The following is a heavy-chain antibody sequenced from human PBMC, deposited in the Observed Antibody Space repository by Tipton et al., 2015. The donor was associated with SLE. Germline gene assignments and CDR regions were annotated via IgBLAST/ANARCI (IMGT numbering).Heavy chain of an antibody. J-gene: IGHJ4*02. D-gene: IGHD3-16*01. V-gene: IGHV4-59*01. Sequence: TLSLTCTVPGGSISSYYWSWIRQPPGKGLEWIGYIYYSGSTNYNPSLKSRVTISVDTSKNQFSLKLSSVTAADTAVYYCAREWGNRGGFDYWGQGTLVTVPS. CDR3: AREWGNRGGFDY. CDR1: GGSISSYY. CDR2: IYYSGST.